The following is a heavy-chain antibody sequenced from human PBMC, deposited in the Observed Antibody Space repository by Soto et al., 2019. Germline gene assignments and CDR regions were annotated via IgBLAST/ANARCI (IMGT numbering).Heavy chain of an antibody. D-gene: IGHD6-13*01. V-gene: IGHV3-23*01. CDR1: GFTFSSYA. Sequence: EVQLLESGGGLVQPGGSLRLSCAASGFTFSSYAMSWVRQAPGKGLEWVSAISGSGGSTYYADSVKGRFTISRDNSKNTLYLQMNSLRAEDTAVYYCAKIWGPPIAALGTFDIWGQGTMVTVSS. CDR3: AKIWGPPIAALGTFDI. J-gene: IGHJ3*02. CDR2: ISGSGGST.